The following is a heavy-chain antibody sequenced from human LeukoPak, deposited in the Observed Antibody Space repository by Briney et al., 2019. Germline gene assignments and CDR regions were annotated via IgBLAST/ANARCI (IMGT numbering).Heavy chain of an antibody. Sequence: ASVKVSCKASGYTFTSYGFSWVRQAPGQGLEWMGWISAYNGNTNYAQKFQGRVTMTTDTSTKTSHMELRNLGSDDTAVYYCARALYSDSSGYYPGLDHWGQGTLVTVSS. V-gene: IGHV1-18*01. CDR2: ISAYNGNT. D-gene: IGHD3-22*01. J-gene: IGHJ4*02. CDR1: GYTFTSYG. CDR3: ARALYSDSSGYYPGLDH.